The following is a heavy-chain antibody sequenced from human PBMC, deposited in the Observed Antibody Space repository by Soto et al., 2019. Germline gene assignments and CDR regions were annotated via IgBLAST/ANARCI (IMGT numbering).Heavy chain of an antibody. CDR1: GGSISNKRYY. CDR2: IHYSGST. J-gene: IGHJ5*02. CDR3: ARVGPWVPYYYDSSPYTFENWFDP. Sequence: SETLSLTCTVSGGSISNKRYYWGWIRQPPGKGLEWIGSIHYSGSTYDNPSLKSRVTISVDTSKNQLSLKLKSVTAADTAVYYCARVGPWVPYYYDSSPYTFENWFDPWGQGTLVTVSS. D-gene: IGHD3-22*01. V-gene: IGHV4-39*01.